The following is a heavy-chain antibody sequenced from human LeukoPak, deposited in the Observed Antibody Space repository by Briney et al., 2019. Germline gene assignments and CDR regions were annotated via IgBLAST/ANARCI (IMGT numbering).Heavy chain of an antibody. D-gene: IGHD6-13*01. Sequence: QSGGSLRLSCAGSGITFSNYAMSWVRQAPGRGLEWVSGISVLVASTYYADSVKGRFTISRDNSKNTLFLQMNSLRAEDTAIYYCAKARGPFIVATGTPAADVAFDIWGQGTMVTVSS. V-gene: IGHV3-23*01. CDR1: GITFSNYA. CDR3: AKARGPFIVATGTPAADVAFDI. J-gene: IGHJ3*02. CDR2: ISVLVAST.